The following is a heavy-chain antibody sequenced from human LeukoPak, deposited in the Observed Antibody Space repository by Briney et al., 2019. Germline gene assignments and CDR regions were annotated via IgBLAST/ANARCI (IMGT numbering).Heavy chain of an antibody. CDR1: GFTFSSYA. CDR3: AKDADSSRGYYYMDV. D-gene: IGHD6-13*01. J-gene: IGHJ6*03. V-gene: IGHV3-23*01. Sequence: GGSLRLSCAASGFTFSSYAMSWVRQAPGKGLEWVSAVSGNGGSTYYAESVKGRFTISRDNSKNTLYLQMNSLRAEDTAVYYCAKDADSSRGYYYMDVWGKGTTVTVS. CDR2: VSGNGGST.